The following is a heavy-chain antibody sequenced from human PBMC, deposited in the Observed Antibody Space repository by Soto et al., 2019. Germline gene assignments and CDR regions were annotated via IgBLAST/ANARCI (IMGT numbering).Heavy chain of an antibody. Sequence: SVKVSCKASGFTFTSSAVQWVRQARGQRLEWIGWIVVGSGKTDYAQKVQERVTITRDMSTSTAYMELSRLRSEDTAVYYCAAVPHIVVVTATPYFDYWGQRTLVTV. J-gene: IGHJ4*02. CDR3: AAVPHIVVVTATPYFDY. D-gene: IGHD2-21*02. CDR1: GFTFTSSA. CDR2: IVVGSGKT. V-gene: IGHV1-58*01.